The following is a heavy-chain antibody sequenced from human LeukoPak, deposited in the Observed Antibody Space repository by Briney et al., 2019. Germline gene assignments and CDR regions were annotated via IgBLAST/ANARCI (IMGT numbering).Heavy chain of an antibody. V-gene: IGHV1-18*01. CDR3: ARESGSGIAVVYPANYYYGMDV. J-gene: IGHJ6*02. D-gene: IGHD6-19*01. Sequence: ASVKVSCKASGYTFTSYGISWVRQAPGQGLEWMGWISAYNGNTNYAQKRQGRVTMTTDTSTSTAYMELRSMRYDDTAVYYCARESGSGIAVVYPANYYYGMDVWGQGTTVTVSS. CDR1: GYTFTSYG. CDR2: ISAYNGNT.